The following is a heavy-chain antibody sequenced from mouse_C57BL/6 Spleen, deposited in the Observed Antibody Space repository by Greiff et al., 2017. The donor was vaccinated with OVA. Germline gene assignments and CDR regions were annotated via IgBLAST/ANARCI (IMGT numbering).Heavy chain of an antibody. CDR1: GFSLSTSGMG. CDR3: ARREDFLFDY. V-gene: IGHV8-12*01. CDR2: TYWDDDK. J-gene: IGHJ2*01. Sequence: QVTLKESGPGILQSSQTLSLSCSSSGFSLSTSGMGVSWIRQPSGKGLEWLAHTYWDDDKRYNPSLKSRLTISKDTSRNQVFLKITSVDTADTATYYCARREDFLFDYWGQGTTLTVSS.